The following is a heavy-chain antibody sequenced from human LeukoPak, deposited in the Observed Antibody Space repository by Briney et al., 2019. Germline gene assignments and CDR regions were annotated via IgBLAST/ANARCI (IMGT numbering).Heavy chain of an antibody. CDR3: AKDVSYNRLNWFDP. CDR1: GFTVSSNY. D-gene: IGHD1-1*01. V-gene: IGHV3-53*05. CDR2: LYGGGST. Sequence: GGSLRLSCAASGFTVSSNYMSWVRQAPGKGLEWVSVLYGGGSTYYADSVRGRFTISRDNSKNTLSLQMNSLRAEDTAVYYCAKDVSYNRLNWFDPWGQGTLVTVSS. J-gene: IGHJ5*02.